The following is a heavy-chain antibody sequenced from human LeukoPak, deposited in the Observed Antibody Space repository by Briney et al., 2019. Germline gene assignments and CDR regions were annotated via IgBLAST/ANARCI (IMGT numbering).Heavy chain of an antibody. J-gene: IGHJ5*02. V-gene: IGHV3-33*01. CDR1: XXXFSNYG. CDR2: XXXXXXNK. Sequence: AXXXXFSNYGMHWVRQXPXXXRXXXXXXXXXXXNKNYADSGKGRFTISRDNAKNKLYLQMNSLRAEDTAVYYCARDGFCSSSSCYPLNWFDPWGQGTLVTVSS. D-gene: IGHD2-2*03. CDR3: ARDGFCSSSSCYPLNWFDP.